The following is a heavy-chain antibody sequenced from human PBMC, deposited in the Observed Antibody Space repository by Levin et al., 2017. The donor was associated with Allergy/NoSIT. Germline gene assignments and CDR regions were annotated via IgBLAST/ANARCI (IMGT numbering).Heavy chain of an antibody. Sequence: PGGSLRLSCAASGFTFSSYGMHWVRQAPGKGLEWVAVIWYDGSNKYYADSVKGRFTISRDNSKNTLYLQMNSLRAEDTAVYYCARDPKPRDHMITFGGVIDHDAFDIWGQGTMVTVSS. J-gene: IGHJ3*02. CDR1: GFTFSSYG. D-gene: IGHD3-16*02. V-gene: IGHV3-33*01. CDR3: ARDPKPRDHMITFGGVIDHDAFDI. CDR2: IWYDGSNK.